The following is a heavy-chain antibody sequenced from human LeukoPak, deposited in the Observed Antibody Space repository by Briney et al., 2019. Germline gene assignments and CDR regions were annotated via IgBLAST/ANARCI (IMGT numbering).Heavy chain of an antibody. CDR3: ARVQSIRATYYFDY. J-gene: IGHJ4*02. V-gene: IGHV3-21*01. D-gene: IGHD6-6*01. Sequence: PGGSLRLSCAASGFTFSSYSMNWVRQAPGKGLEWVSSISSSSSYIYYADSVKGRFTISRDNAKNSLYLQMNSLRAEDTAVYYCARVQSIRATYYFDYWGQGTLVTVSS. CDR1: GFTFSSYS. CDR2: ISSSSSYI.